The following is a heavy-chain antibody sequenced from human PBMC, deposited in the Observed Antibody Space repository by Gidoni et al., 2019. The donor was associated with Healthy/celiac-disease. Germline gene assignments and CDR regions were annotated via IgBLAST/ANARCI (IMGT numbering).Heavy chain of an antibody. J-gene: IGHJ5*02. CDR3: ARYDFWSGYSGPGPKFDP. Sequence: QLQLQQWGAALLQPSEPLSLTRAVYGGSLSGSYCSWNRQPPRKGLVWIGEINHSGSTNYNPSLKSRVTISVDTSKNQFSLKLSSVTAADTAGYYCARYDFWSGYSGPGPKFDPWGQGTLVTVSS. V-gene: IGHV4-34*01. D-gene: IGHD3-3*01. CDR2: INHSGST. CDR1: GGSLSGSY.